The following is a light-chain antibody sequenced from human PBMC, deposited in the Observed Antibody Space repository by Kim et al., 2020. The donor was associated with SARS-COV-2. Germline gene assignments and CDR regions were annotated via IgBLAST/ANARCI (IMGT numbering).Light chain of an antibody. CDR3: SSHTTSSTYV. Sequence: GQALSIACTGTSNDVARYDYVSWYQQHPGKVPKLLIYDVHERPSGISNRFSGSKSGDTAFLIISGLQAEDEADYYCSSHTTSSTYVFGSGTKVTVL. J-gene: IGLJ1*01. CDR2: DVH. CDR1: SNDVARYDY. V-gene: IGLV2-14*03.